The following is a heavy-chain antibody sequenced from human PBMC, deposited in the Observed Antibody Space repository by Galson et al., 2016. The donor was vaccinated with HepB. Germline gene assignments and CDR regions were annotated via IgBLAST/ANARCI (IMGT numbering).Heavy chain of an antibody. J-gene: IGHJ2*01. CDR2: IYYSGST. CDR3: ARHVASGWYGRGDFDL. Sequence: SETLSLTCAVSTGSISSSSYYWAWIRQPPGKGLEWIGSIYYSGSTYYSPSLKSRVTMSADTSKNQFSLKLNSVTAADTAVYYCARHVASGWYGRGDFDLWGRGTLVTVSS. V-gene: IGHV4-39*01. CDR1: TGSISSSSYY. D-gene: IGHD6-19*01.